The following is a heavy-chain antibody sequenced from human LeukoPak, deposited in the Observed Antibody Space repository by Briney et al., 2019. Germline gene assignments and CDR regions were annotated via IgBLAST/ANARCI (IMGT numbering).Heavy chain of an antibody. CDR3: AREAMITFGGVIH. J-gene: IGHJ4*02. CDR1: GGSISSDDYY. CDR2: IYYSGST. D-gene: IGHD3-16*02. Sequence: SETLSLTCTVSGGSISSDDYYWSWIRQPPGKGLEWIGYIYYSGSTYYNPSLKSRVTISVDTSKNQFSLKLSSVTAADTAVYYCAREAMITFGGVIHWGQGTLVTVSS. V-gene: IGHV4-30-4*01.